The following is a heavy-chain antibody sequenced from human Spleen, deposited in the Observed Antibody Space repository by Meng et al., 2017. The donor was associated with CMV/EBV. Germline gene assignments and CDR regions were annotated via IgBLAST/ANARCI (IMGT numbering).Heavy chain of an antibody. Sequence: GESLKISCAASGFTFSNYWMHWVRQAPGKGLVWVSLINSDGSSTIYADSVKGRFTTSRDNAKNTLYLQMNSLRAADTAVYYCARRVCNSISCPGRDYYFDSWGRGTLVTVSS. D-gene: IGHD2-2*01. CDR2: INSDGSST. J-gene: IGHJ4*02. V-gene: IGHV3-74*01. CDR1: GFTFSNYW. CDR3: ARRVCNSISCPGRDYYFDS.